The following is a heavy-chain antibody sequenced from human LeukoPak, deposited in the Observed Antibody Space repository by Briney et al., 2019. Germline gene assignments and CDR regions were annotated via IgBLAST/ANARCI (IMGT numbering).Heavy chain of an antibody. V-gene: IGHV3-74*01. CDR2: IHVDGSSA. CDR3: ARVLTNSWSGYYYGLDV. Sequence: GGSLRLSCAASGFTFGSYWMHWVRQAPGKGLVWVSRIHVDGSSANYADSVKGRFTISRDNAKNTLYLQMNSLRAEDTAVYYCARVLTNSWSGYYYGLDVWGQGTTVTVSS. D-gene: IGHD6-13*01. CDR1: GFTFGSYW. J-gene: IGHJ6*02.